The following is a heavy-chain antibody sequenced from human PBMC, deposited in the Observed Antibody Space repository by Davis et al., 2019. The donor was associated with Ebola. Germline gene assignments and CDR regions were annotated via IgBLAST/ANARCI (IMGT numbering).Heavy chain of an antibody. CDR2: VYNDGST. CDR1: GGSISSYY. V-gene: IGHV4-59*01. Sequence: SETLSLTCTVSGGSISSYYWSWIRQSPGKGLEWIGYVYNDGSTDYNPSLKSRVSVSADTSKKQFSLNLRSVTAADTAIYYCATGDSGWYYFDYWGQGILVTVSS. CDR3: ATGDSGWYYFDY. D-gene: IGHD6-19*01. J-gene: IGHJ4*02.